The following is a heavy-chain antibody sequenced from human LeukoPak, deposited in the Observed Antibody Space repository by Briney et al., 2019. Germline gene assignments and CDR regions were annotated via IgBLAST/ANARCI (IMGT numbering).Heavy chain of an antibody. CDR2: IYYSGST. CDR1: GGSISSSSYY. D-gene: IGHD2-15*01. Sequence: PSETLSLTCTVSGGSISSSSYYWGWIRQPPGKGLEWIGSIYYSGSTYYNPSLKSRVTISVDTSKNQFSLKLSSVTAADTAVYYCASVVVVAAVSFGMDVWGQGTTVTVSS. V-gene: IGHV4-39*07. J-gene: IGHJ6*02. CDR3: ASVVVVAAVSFGMDV.